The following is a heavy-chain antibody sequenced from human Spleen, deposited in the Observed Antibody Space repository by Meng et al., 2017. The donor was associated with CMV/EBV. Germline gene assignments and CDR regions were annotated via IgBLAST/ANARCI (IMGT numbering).Heavy chain of an antibody. V-gene: IGHV4-59*11. CDR1: GGSIRGHY. D-gene: IGHD4-23*01. Sequence: GSLRLSCTVSGGSIRGHYWSWVRQPPGKGLEWIGFSFYSGNTNYNPSLKSRVTISLDTSKNLFSLNLNSVTEADTAVYHCVRGGGGLNWLDSRGQGTLVTVSS. J-gene: IGHJ5*01. CDR2: SFYSGNT. CDR3: VRGGGGLNWLDS.